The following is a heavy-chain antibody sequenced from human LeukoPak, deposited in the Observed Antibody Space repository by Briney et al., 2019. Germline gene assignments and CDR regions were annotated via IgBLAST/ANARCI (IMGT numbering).Heavy chain of an antibody. J-gene: IGHJ4*02. CDR3: ARTDHYGGNLQLFDY. Sequence: ASVKVSCKASGYTFTSYYMHWVRQAPGQGLEWMGIINPSGGSTSYAQKFQGRVTMTRDTSTSTVYMQLSSLRSEDTAVYYCARTDHYGGNLQLFDYWGQGTLVTVSS. D-gene: IGHD4-23*01. CDR1: GYTFTSYY. V-gene: IGHV1-46*01. CDR2: INPSGGST.